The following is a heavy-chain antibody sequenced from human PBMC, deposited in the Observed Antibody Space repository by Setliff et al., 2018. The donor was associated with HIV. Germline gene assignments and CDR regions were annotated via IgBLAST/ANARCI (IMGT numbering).Heavy chain of an antibody. D-gene: IGHD2-21*02. V-gene: IGHV4-34*01. Sequence: PSETLSLTCAVYGGSFSGYYWSWIRQPPGKGLEWIGEINHSGSTNYNPSLKSRVTISVDTSKNQFPLKLSSVTAADTAVYYCARLVTVVTLNYMDVWGKGTTVTVSS. J-gene: IGHJ6*03. CDR3: ARLVTVVTLNYMDV. CDR2: INHSGST. CDR1: GGSFSGYY.